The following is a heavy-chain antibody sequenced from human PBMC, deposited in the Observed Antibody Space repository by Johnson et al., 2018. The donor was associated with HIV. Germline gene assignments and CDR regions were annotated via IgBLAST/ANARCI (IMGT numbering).Heavy chain of an antibody. CDR1: GFTFSNYA. Sequence: QMQLVESGGGVVQPGRSLRLSCAASGFTFSNYAMHWVRQAPGRGLEWVAVISYDGSDEYYADSVRGRFTISRDNSKNTLYLQMNSLRAEDTAVYYCARDRAWNYEGAFDIWGQGTMVTVSS. CDR2: ISYDGSDE. D-gene: IGHD1-7*01. V-gene: IGHV3-30*14. J-gene: IGHJ3*02. CDR3: ARDRAWNYEGAFDI.